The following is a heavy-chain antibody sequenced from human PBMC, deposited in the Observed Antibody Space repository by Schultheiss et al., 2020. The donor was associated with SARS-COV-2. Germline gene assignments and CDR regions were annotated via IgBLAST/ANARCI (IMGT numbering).Heavy chain of an antibody. Sequence: GGSLRLSCAASGFTFSSYCMHWVRQAPGKGLEWVSAISGIGGSTYYADSVKGRFTISRDKSKNTLYLQMNSLRAEDAAVYYCAKEGILTSYCMDVWGQGTTVTVSS. CDR1: GFTFSSYC. V-gene: IGHV3-23*01. CDR3: AKEGILTSYCMDV. J-gene: IGHJ6*02. D-gene: IGHD3-9*01. CDR2: ISGIGGST.